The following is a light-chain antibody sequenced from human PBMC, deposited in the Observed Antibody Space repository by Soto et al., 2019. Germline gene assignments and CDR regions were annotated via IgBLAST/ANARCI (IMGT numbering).Light chain of an antibody. CDR2: DAT. CDR1: QSITRW. J-gene: IGKJ2*01. Sequence: DIQMTQSPSALSASVGDRVTITCRADQSITRWLAWFQQKPGKAPSLLIYDATNLQPGVPSRFSGSGAGTELTLAISTLQLDDGGTYYSKQDNGCWHSFG. CDR3: KQDNGCWHS. V-gene: IGKV1-5*01.